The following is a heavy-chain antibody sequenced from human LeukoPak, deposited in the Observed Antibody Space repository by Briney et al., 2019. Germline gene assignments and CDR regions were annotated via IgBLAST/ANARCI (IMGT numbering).Heavy chain of an antibody. Sequence: PGGSLRLSCAASGFTFSSYAMHWVRQAPGKGLEWVAFIRYHGSDKFYADSVKGRFTISRDNSKNTLYLQMNSLRPEDTSVYYCVRGVELTGYSDYWGRGTLVTVSS. D-gene: IGHD3-9*01. CDR2: IRYHGSDK. CDR1: GFTFSSYA. J-gene: IGHJ4*02. CDR3: VRGVELTGYSDY. V-gene: IGHV3-30*02.